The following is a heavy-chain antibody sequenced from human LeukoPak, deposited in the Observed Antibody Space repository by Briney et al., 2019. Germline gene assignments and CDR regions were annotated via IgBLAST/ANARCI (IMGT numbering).Heavy chain of an antibody. V-gene: IGHV3-21*01. CDR3: ARDGVVVIAISFDY. J-gene: IGHJ4*02. Sequence: GGSLRLSCAASGFTFSSYSMNWVRQAPGKGLEWVSSISSSSSYIYYADSVKGRFTTSRDNAKNSLYLQMNSLRAEDTAVYYCARDGVVVIAISFDYWGQGTLVTVSS. CDR1: GFTFSSYS. D-gene: IGHD2-21*01. CDR2: ISSSSSYI.